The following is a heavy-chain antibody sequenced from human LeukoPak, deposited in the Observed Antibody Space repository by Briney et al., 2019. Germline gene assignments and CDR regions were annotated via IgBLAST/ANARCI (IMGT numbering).Heavy chain of an antibody. D-gene: IGHD2-2*01. Sequence: ASVKVSCKASGYTFTSYGISWVRQAPGQGLEWMGWISVYNGNTNYAQKLQGRVTMTTDTSTSTAYMELRSLRSDDTAVYYCARAGYCSSTSCYGGYYMDVWGKGTTVTVSS. J-gene: IGHJ6*03. CDR2: ISVYNGNT. V-gene: IGHV1-18*01. CDR1: GYTFTSYG. CDR3: ARAGYCSSTSCYGGYYMDV.